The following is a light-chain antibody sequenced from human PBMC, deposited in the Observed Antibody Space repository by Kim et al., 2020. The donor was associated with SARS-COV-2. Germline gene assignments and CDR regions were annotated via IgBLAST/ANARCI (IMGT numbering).Light chain of an antibody. J-gene: IGLJ2*01. Sequence: QSALTQPASVSGSPGQSITISCTGTSSDVGSYNLVSWYQRHPGKAPKVMIYEVNKRPSGVSNRFSGSKSGNTASPTISGLQAEDGADYYCSSYAGTPTFVVFGGGTQLTVL. CDR1: SSDVGSYNL. CDR2: EVN. V-gene: IGLV2-23*02. CDR3: SSYAGTPTFVV.